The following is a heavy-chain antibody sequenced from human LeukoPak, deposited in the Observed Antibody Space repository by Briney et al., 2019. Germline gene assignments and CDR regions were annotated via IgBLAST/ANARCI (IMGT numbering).Heavy chain of an antibody. Sequence: GGSLRLSCAASGFTFSNYEMNWVRQAPGKGLEWVSYISSSGNTIYYADSGKGRFTICRDNAKNSLHLQMHSLRAADTAVYYCARVSEGSGIYYYYYYGMDVWGQGTTVTVSS. CDR3: ARVSEGSGIYYYYYYGMDV. J-gene: IGHJ6*02. CDR1: GFTFSNYE. CDR2: ISSSGNTI. V-gene: IGHV3-48*03. D-gene: IGHD3-10*01.